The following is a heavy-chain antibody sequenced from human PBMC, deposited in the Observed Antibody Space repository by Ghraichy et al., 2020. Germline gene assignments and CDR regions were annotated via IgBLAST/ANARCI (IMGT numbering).Heavy chain of an antibody. V-gene: IGHV3-23*01. CDR3: ASRYCSSNTCSFLNF. CDR1: GFTFSSYA. D-gene: IGHD2-15*01. Sequence: GGSLRLSCAASGFTFSSYAMSWVRQAPGKGLEWVSAISGSGGSTHYADSVKGRFTISRDNSKNTLNLQMNILRAEDTAVYYCASRYCSSNTCSFLNFWGQGTLVTVSS. J-gene: IGHJ4*02. CDR2: ISGSGGST.